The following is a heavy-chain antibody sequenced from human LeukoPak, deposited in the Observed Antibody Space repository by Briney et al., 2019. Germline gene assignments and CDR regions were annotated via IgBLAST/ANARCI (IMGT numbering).Heavy chain of an antibody. CDR3: AKGDRSGWYFNYYYGMDV. J-gene: IGHJ6*02. CDR1: GFTFDDYA. D-gene: IGHD6-19*01. CDR2: ISGDGGST. Sequence: GGSLRLSCAASGFTFDDYAMHWVRQAPGKGLEWVSLISGDGGSTYYADSVKGRFTISRDNSKNSLYLQMNSLRTEDTALYYCAKGDRSGWYFNYYYGMDVWGQGTTVTVSS. V-gene: IGHV3-43*02.